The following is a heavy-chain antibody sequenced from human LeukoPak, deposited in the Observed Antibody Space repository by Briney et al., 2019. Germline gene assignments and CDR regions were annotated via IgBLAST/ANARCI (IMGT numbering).Heavy chain of an antibody. Sequence: PGGSLRLSCAASGFTFRNYAMNWVRQAPGKGLEWVSGISGSGGNTYYADSVKGRFTISRDISKNTLFLQMDSLRLEDTAVYYCAKGPKLGDGFHCDYWGQGTLVTVSS. CDR3: AKGPKLGDGFHCDY. V-gene: IGHV3-23*01. J-gene: IGHJ4*02. CDR1: GFTFRNYA. CDR2: ISGSGGNT. D-gene: IGHD5-24*01.